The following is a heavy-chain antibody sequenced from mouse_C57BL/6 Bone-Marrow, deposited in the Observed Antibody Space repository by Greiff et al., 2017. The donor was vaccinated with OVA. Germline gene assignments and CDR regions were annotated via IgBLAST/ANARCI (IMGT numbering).Heavy chain of an antibody. J-gene: IGHJ2*01. CDR2: INPSSGYT. D-gene: IGHD3-2*02. V-gene: IGHV1-4*01. Sequence: QVQLQQSGAELARPGASVKMSCKASGYTFTSYTMHWVKQRPGQGLEWIGYINPSSGYTKYNQKFKDKATLTADKSSSTAYMQLSSLTSEDSAVYYCARSALRLFFDYWGQGTTRTVSS. CDR1: GYTFTSYT. CDR3: ARSALRLFFDY.